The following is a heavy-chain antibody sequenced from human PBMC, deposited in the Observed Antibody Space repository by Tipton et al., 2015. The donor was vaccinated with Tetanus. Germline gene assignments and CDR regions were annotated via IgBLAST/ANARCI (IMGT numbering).Heavy chain of an antibody. J-gene: IGHJ3*02. V-gene: IGHV4-31*03. CDR3: ARYESATIPDDAFDI. D-gene: IGHD5-24*01. CDR2: IYYSGST. Sequence: TLSLTCTVSGGSISSGGYYWSWIRQHPGKGLEWIEYIYYSGSTYYNPSLKRRVTISVDKSKNQFYLKLSSVTAADTAVYYCARYESATIPDDAFDIWGQGTMVTVSS. CDR1: GGSISSGGYY.